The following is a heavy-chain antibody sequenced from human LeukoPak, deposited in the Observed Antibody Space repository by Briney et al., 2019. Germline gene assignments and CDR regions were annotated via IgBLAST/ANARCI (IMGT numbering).Heavy chain of an antibody. CDR2: IYHSGSI. J-gene: IGHJ6*02. V-gene: IGHV4-28*05. D-gene: IGHD1-14*01. Sequence: SDTLSLTCGVSGYSISSSKWWGWIRQPPGKGLEWIGYIYHSGSIYYNPSLKSRVTMSVDTSKNQFSLKLSSVTAVDTAVYYCARITGYYGMDVRGQGTTVTVSS. CDR1: GYSISSSKW. CDR3: ARITGYYGMDV.